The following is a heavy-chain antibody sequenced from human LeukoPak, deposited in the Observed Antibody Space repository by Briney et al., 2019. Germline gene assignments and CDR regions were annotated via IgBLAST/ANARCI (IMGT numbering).Heavy chain of an antibody. J-gene: IGHJ6*03. CDR1: GFTFSSYW. V-gene: IGHV3-7*01. CDR3: ARDPVMGYYYYYMDV. D-gene: IGHD2-8*01. CDR2: IKQDGSEK. Sequence: GGSLRLSCAASGFTFSSYWMSWVRQAPGTGLEWVANIKQDGSEKYYVDSVKGRFTISRDNAKNSLYLLMNSLRAEDTAVYYCARDPVMGYYYYYMDVWGKGTTVTVSS.